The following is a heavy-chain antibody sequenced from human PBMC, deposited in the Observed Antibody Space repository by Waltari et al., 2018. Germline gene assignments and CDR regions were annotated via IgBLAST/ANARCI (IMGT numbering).Heavy chain of an antibody. J-gene: IGHJ5*02. D-gene: IGHD3-3*01. Sequence: QVQLQQWGAGLLKPSETLSLTCAVYGGSFSGYYWSWIRQPPGKGLEWIGEINHSGSTNYNPSLKSRVTISVDTSKNQFSLKLSSVTAADTAVYYCARGHDFWSGNWFDPWGQGTLVTVSS. CDR2: INHSGST. V-gene: IGHV4-34*01. CDR1: GGSFSGYY. CDR3: ARGHDFWSGNWFDP.